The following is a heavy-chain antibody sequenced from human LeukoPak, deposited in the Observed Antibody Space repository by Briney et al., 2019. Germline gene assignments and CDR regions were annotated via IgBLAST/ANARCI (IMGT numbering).Heavy chain of an antibody. CDR3: AREGHYYDSSGYYSLGAFDI. CDR2: ISGSGGST. V-gene: IGHV3-23*01. J-gene: IGHJ3*02. CDR1: GFTFSSYA. Sequence: GGSLRLSCAASGFTFSSYAMSWVRQAPGKGLEWVSAISGSGGSTYYADSVKGRFTISRDNSKNTLYLQMNSLRDEDTAVYYCAREGHYYDSSGYYSLGAFDIWGQGTMVTVSS. D-gene: IGHD3-22*01.